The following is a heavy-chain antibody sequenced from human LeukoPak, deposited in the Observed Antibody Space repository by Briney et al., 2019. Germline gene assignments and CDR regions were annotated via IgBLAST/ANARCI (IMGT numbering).Heavy chain of an antibody. J-gene: IGHJ4*02. V-gene: IGHV4-59*05. CDR1: DASISGYY. CDR2: IYYSGST. Sequence: SETLSLTCTVSDASISGYYWSWIRQPPGKGLEWIGSIYYSGSTYYNPSLKSRVTISVDTSKNQFSLKLGSVTAADTAVYYCARQRGYSYGLFDYWGQGTLVTVSS. D-gene: IGHD5-18*01. CDR3: ARQRGYSYGLFDY.